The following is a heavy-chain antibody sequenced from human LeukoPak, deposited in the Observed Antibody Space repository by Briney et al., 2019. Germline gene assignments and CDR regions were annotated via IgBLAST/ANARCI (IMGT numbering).Heavy chain of an antibody. CDR3: ARELWFGELWAFDI. Sequence: PGGSLRLSCAASGFTVSSNYMSWVRQAPGKGLEWVSVIYSGGSTYYADSVKGRFTISRDNSKNTLYLQMNSLRAEDTAVYYCARELWFGELWAFDIWGQGTMVTVSS. D-gene: IGHD3-10*01. V-gene: IGHV3-53*01. J-gene: IGHJ3*02. CDR1: GFTVSSNY. CDR2: IYSGGST.